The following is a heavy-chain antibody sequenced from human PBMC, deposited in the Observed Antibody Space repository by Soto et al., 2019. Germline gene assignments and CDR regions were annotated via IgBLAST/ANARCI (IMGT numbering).Heavy chain of an antibody. J-gene: IGHJ3*02. CDR1: GFTFSDYW. D-gene: IGHD2-15*01. CDR3: ARDVSPVSSPYSLDAFDM. Sequence: EVQLVESGGGLVQPGESLRLSCAASGFTFSDYWMTWVRQAPGKGLEWVANIKQDETKKSYLDSVRVRFTISRDNARNSLYLQMDSLRAEDAALYYCARDVSPVSSPYSLDAFDMWGLGTMVTVSS. V-gene: IGHV3-7*05. CDR2: IKQDETKK.